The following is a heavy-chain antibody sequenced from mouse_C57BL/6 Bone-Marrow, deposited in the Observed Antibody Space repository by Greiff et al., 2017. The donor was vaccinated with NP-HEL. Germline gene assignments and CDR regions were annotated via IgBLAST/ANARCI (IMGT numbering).Heavy chain of an antibody. J-gene: IGHJ3*01. CDR3: ARYFRAWFAY. CDR1: GYTFTSYG. D-gene: IGHD3-2*02. V-gene: IGHV1-81*01. Sequence: QVQLKQSGAELARPGASVKLSCKASGYTFTSYGISWVKQRTGQGLEWIGEIYPRSGNTYYNEKFKGKATLTADKSSSTASMELRILTSEDSAVYFCARYFRAWFAYWGQGTLVTVSA. CDR2: IYPRSGNT.